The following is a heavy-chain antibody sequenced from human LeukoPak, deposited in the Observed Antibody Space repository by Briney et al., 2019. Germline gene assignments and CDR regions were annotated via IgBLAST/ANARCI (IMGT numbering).Heavy chain of an antibody. V-gene: IGHV3-30-3*01. Sequence: GGSLRLSCAASGFTFSSYAMHWVRQAPGKGLEWVAVISYDGSNKYYADSVKGRFTISRDNSKNTLYLQMNSLRAEDTAVYYCARGPPDIVVVPAAIDYRGQGTLVTVSS. CDR3: ARGPPDIVVVPAAIDY. D-gene: IGHD2-2*01. J-gene: IGHJ4*02. CDR1: GFTFSSYA. CDR2: ISYDGSNK.